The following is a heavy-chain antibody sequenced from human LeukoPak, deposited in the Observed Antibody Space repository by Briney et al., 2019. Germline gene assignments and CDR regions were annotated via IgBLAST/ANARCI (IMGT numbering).Heavy chain of an antibody. CDR1: GFTFSNHA. Sequence: GGSLRLSCAASGFTFSNHAMGWVRQAPGEGLEWVSSITGSGGSTYYGDSVKGRFTISRDNSKSTLYLQMNRLRVEDTAVYYCAKDGGGSLEWLPPMDVWGRGTTVTVSS. J-gene: IGHJ6*02. CDR2: ITGSGGST. CDR3: AKDGGGSLEWLPPMDV. V-gene: IGHV3-23*01. D-gene: IGHD3-3*01.